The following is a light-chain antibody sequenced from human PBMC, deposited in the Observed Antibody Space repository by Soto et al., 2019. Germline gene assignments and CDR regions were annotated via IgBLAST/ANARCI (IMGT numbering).Light chain of an antibody. J-gene: IGKJ1*01. Sequence: EIVLTHSPGTLSLSTGERATLSCRARQSVSNNYLAWYQQKPGQAPRRLIFGASIRATGIPDRFSGSGSGTDFTLTISGLEPEDFAVYYCQQYGSSPSTFGQGTKVDIK. V-gene: IGKV3-20*01. CDR3: QQYGSSPST. CDR2: GAS. CDR1: QSVSNNY.